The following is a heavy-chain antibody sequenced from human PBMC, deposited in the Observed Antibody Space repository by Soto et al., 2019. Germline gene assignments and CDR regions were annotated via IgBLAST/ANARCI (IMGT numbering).Heavy chain of an antibody. D-gene: IGHD1-26*01. Sequence: GGSLRLSCTASGFTFGDYGMSWFRQAPGKGLEWVGFIRSKPYGGTAENAASVKGRFIISRDGSKSIAYLQMNSLKTEDTAVYYCTRAGGGDYFEVDIWRQGTLVTVSS. V-gene: IGHV3-49*01. CDR2: IRSKPYGGTA. J-gene: IGHJ4*02. CDR1: GFTFGDYG. CDR3: TRAGGGDYFEVDI.